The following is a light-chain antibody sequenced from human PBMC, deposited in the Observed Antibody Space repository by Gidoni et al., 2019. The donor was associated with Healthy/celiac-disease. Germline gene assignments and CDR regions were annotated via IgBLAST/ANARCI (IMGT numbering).Light chain of an antibody. V-gene: IGKV2-28*01. J-gene: IGKJ2*04. CDR3: MKAPMCS. Sequence: IVMTQSSLSLPVTPGEPASISCRSRQSPLHSNGYNYLDWYLQKPGQSPQLLIYLGSNRASGVPDRCSDSGSGTDFTLKIRRVEAEDVGVYYCMKAPMCSFGQGTKLEIK. CDR2: LGS. CDR1: QSPLHSNGYNY.